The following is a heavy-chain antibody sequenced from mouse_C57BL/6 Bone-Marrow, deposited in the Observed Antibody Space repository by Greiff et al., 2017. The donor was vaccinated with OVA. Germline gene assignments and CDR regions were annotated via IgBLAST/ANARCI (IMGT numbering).Heavy chain of an antibody. J-gene: IGHJ4*01. V-gene: IGHV5-4*01. CDR1: GFTFRRYA. CDR2: ISDGGSYT. Sequence: VESGGGLVKPGGFLKLSRAASGFTFRRYAMSWVRQTPEKRLEWVATISDGGSYTYFPDNVQGRFTISRDNAKNNLYLQMRHMKSENTAMYYCERDRSHAMDYWGQGTSVTVSS. CDR3: ERDRSHAMDY.